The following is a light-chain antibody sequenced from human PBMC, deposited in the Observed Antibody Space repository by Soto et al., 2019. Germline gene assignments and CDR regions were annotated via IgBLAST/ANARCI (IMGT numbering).Light chain of an antibody. J-gene: IGLJ1*01. CDR3: SSYTSSSTLV. CDR2: DVS. CDR1: SSDVGGYNY. Sequence: QSALTQPASVSGSPGQSITISCTGTSSDVGGYNYVSWYQQHPGKAPKLMIYDVSNRPSGVSNRFSGSKSGNTASLTISELQAEDEADYYCSSYTSSSTLVFGTGTKVTV. V-gene: IGLV2-14*01.